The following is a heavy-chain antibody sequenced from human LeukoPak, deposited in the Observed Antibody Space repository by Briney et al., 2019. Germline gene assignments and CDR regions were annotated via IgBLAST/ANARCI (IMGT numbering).Heavy chain of an antibody. CDR1: GFTLSCCG. CDR2: ISYDGSNK. CDR3: AKRGLL. D-gene: IGHD3-10*01. V-gene: IGHV3-33*03. Sequence: GGSLRLSCAASGFTLSCCGMHWVRQAPGKGLEWVAVISYDGSNKYYADSVKGRFTISRDNSKNTLYLQMNSLRAEDTAVYYCAKRGLLWGQGTLVTVSS. J-gene: IGHJ4*02.